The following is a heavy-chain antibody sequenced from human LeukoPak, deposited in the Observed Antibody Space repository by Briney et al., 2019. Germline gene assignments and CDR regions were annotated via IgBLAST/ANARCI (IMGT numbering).Heavy chain of an antibody. CDR2: ISSNGGTT. CDR1: GFTFSTYA. J-gene: IGHJ4*02. V-gene: IGHV3-64D*06. Sequence: GGSLRLSCSASGFTFSTYAMHWVRQAPGKGLEYVSGISSNGGTTYYADSVKGRFTISRDNSKNTVSLQMSSLRTEDTAIYYCAKCSIYFGSGTYFDAWAQGILVTVS. D-gene: IGHD3-10*01. CDR3: AKCSIYFGSGTYFDA.